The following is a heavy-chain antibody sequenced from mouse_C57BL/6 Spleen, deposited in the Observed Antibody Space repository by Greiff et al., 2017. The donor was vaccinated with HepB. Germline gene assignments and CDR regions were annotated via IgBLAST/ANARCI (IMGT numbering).Heavy chain of an antibody. V-gene: IGHV1-7*01. CDR1: GYTFTSYW. Sequence: QVQLKQSGAELAKPGASVKLSCKASGYTFTSYWMHWVKQRPGQGLEWIGYINPSSGYTKYNQKFKDKATLTADKSSSTAYMQLSSLTYEDSAVYYCASRSYDGSSDWYFDVWGTGTTVTVSS. J-gene: IGHJ1*03. D-gene: IGHD1-1*01. CDR2: INPSSGYT. CDR3: ASRSYDGSSDWYFDV.